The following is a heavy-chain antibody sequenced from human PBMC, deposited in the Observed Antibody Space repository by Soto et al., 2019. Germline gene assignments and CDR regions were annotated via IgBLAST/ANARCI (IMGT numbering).Heavy chain of an antibody. CDR1: GGSISSGGYS. V-gene: IGHV4-30-2*01. CDR3: ARTESGTFDP. D-gene: IGHD1-7*01. CDR2: IYHSGST. J-gene: IGHJ5*02. Sequence: PSETLSLTCAVSGGSISSGGYSWSLIRQPPGKGLEWIGYIYHSGSTYYNPSLKSRVTISVDRSKNQFSLKLSSVTAADTAVYYCARTESGTFDPWGQGTLVTVSS.